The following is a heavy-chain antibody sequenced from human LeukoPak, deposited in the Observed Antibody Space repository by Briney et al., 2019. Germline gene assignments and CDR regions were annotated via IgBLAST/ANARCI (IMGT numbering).Heavy chain of an antibody. CDR2: IIPILGIA. D-gene: IGHD3-3*01. V-gene: IGHV1-69*04. CDR1: GGTFSSYA. J-gene: IGHJ3*02. Sequence: ASVKVSCKASGGTFSSYAISWVRQAPGQGLEWMGRIIPILGIANYAQKFQGRVTITADKSTSTAYMELSSLRSEDTAVYYCARDLLGGITIFGVASAFDIWGQGTMVTVSS. CDR3: ARDLLGGITIFGVASAFDI.